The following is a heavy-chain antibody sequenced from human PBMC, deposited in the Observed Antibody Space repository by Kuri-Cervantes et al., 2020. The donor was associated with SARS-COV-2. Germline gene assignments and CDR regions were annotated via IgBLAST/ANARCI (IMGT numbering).Heavy chain of an antibody. V-gene: IGHV4-30-2*06. Sequence: SCAVSGGSISSGGYSWSWIRQSPGKGLEWIGYTYPSGHTYYHPSLRSRVTISLDTSQNHFSLKLNSVTAADTAVYYCARVGRTSTSSHGGIADSWGQGILVTVSS. D-gene: IGHD2-2*01. CDR2: TYPSGHT. CDR3: ARVGRTSTSSHGGIADS. CDR1: GGSISSGGYS. J-gene: IGHJ4*02.